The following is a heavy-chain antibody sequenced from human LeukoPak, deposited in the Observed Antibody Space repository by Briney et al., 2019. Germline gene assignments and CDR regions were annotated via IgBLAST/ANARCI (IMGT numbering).Heavy chain of an antibody. CDR3: ARDSTATSSPIDY. Sequence: PGGSLRLSCAASGFTFSSYSMNWVRQAPGKGLEWVSYISGSSSTIYYADSVKGRSTISRDNAKNSLYLQMNSLRDEDTAVYYCARDSTATSSPIDYWGQGTLVTVSS. V-gene: IGHV3-48*02. CDR1: GFTFSSYS. CDR2: ISGSSSTI. J-gene: IGHJ4*02.